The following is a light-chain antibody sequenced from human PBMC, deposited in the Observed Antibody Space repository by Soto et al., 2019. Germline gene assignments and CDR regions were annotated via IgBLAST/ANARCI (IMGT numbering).Light chain of an antibody. V-gene: IGKV1-39*01. CDR2: AAS. J-gene: IGKJ1*01. CDR3: QHYNSYSEA. Sequence: DIQMTQSPSSLSASVGDRVTITCRASQSISSYLNWYQQKPGKAPKLLIYAASSLQSGVPSRFSGSGSWTDFTLTISSLQPDDFATYYCQHYNSYSEAFGQGTKVENK. CDR1: QSISSY.